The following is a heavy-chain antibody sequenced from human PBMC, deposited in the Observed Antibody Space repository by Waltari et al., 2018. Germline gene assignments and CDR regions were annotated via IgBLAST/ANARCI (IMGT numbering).Heavy chain of an antibody. Sequence: QVQLQESGPGLVKPSPTLSLPCTVSGGSISSGYYYWSWIRQPPGKGLEWIGYIYYSGSTYYNPSLKSRVTISVDTSKNQFSLKLSSVTAADTAVYYCARVITMVQGVIITPDWFDPWGQGTLVTVSS. CDR3: ARVITMVQGVIITPDWFDP. J-gene: IGHJ5*02. V-gene: IGHV4-30-4*08. D-gene: IGHD3-10*01. CDR2: IYYSGST. CDR1: GGSISSGYYY.